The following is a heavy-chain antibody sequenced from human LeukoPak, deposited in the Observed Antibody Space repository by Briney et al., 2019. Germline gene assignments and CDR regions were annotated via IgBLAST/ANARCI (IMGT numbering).Heavy chain of an antibody. J-gene: IGHJ4*02. Sequence: GGSLRLSCAASGFTFSSYWMHWVRQAPGKGLVWVSRINTDGSSTSYADSVKGRFTISRDNAKNTLYLQMNSLRAEDTAVYYCAREGYYYDSSGYCLDYWGQGTLVTVSS. D-gene: IGHD3-22*01. CDR2: INTDGSST. CDR3: AREGYYYDSSGYCLDY. CDR1: GFTFSSYW. V-gene: IGHV3-74*01.